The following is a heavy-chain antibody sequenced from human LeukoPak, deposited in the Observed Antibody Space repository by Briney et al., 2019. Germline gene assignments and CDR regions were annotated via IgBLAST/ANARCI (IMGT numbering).Heavy chain of an antibody. CDR2: ISSSGSTI. CDR1: GFTFSDYY. V-gene: IGHV3-11*04. CDR3: ARDESSYSSSWYDAFDI. Sequence: GGSLRLSCAASGFTFSDYYMSWIRQAPGKGLEWVSYISSSGSTIYYADSVKGRFTISRDNAKNSLYLQMNSLRAEDTAVYYCARDESSYSSSWYDAFDIWGQGTMVTVSS. J-gene: IGHJ3*02. D-gene: IGHD6-13*01.